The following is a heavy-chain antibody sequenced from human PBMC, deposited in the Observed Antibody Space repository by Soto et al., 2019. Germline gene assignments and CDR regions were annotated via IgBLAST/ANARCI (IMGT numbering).Heavy chain of an antibody. CDR1: GFAFSDHD. Sequence: SGGSLRLCCAASGFAFSDHDMDGVRQAPGKGLEWVGRSRNKANRYTTEYAASVKGRFAISRDDSKSSLYLQMNSLKTEDTAVYFCARIKGRDVYHHFDYWGQGTLVTVSS. V-gene: IGHV3-72*01. CDR2: SRNKANRYTT. J-gene: IGHJ4*02. CDR3: ARIKGRDVYHHFDY. D-gene: IGHD2-15*01.